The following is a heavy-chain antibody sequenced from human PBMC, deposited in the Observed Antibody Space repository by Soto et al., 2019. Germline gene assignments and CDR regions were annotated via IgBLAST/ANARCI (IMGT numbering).Heavy chain of an antibody. Sequence: ASVKVSCKASGYTFTGYYMHWVRQAPGQGLEWMGWINPNSGGTHYAQKFQGWVTMTRDTSISTAYMELSRLRSDDTAVYYCARDRVVTDSYYYCYGMDVWGQGTTVTGSS. J-gene: IGHJ6*02. CDR2: INPNSGGT. CDR1: GYTFTGYY. V-gene: IGHV1-2*04. CDR3: ARDRVVTDSYYYCYGMDV. D-gene: IGHD3-22*01.